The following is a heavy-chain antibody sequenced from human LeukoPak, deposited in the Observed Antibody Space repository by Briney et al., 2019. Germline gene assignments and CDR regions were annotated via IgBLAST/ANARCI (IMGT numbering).Heavy chain of an antibody. CDR1: GFSFSSYG. J-gene: IGHJ4*02. V-gene: IGHV3-33*01. D-gene: IGHD3-10*01. CDR2: IWHDGSKK. Sequence: PGGSLRLSCAASGFSFSSYGMHWVRQAPGRGLEWVSVIWHDGSKKYDADSVKGRFTISRDNSKNTLYLQMNSLRADDTAVYYCERHQDGSGSYDYRGQGTLVTVSS. CDR3: ERHQDGSGSYDY.